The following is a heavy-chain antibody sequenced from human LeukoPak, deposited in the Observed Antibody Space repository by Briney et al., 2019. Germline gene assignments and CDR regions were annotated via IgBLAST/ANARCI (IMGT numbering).Heavy chain of an antibody. CDR3: TTGAGTYSSAWPDY. D-gene: IGHD6-19*01. CDR2: IKGNGDGGTV. Sequence: GGSLRLSCAASGFTFSNAWMSWVRQAPGEGLEWVGRIKGNGDGGTVECATPVKGRFTISRDDSKNTLYLQMNSLRAEDTAVYYCTTGAGTYSSAWPDYWGQGTLVTVSS. V-gene: IGHV3-15*01. J-gene: IGHJ4*02. CDR1: GFTFSNAW.